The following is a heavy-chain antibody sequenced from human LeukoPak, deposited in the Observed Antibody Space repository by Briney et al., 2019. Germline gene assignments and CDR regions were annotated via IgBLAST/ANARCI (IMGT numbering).Heavy chain of an antibody. Sequence: GGSLRLSCAASGFTFSSYAMSWVLQAPGKGLEWVSAISGSGGSTYYADSVKGRFTISRDNSKNTLYLQMNSLRAEDTAVYYCAKYLGYYYGSGALDVWGKGTTVTVSS. V-gene: IGHV3-23*01. CDR1: GFTFSSYA. CDR2: ISGSGGST. D-gene: IGHD3-10*01. CDR3: AKYLGYYYGSGALDV. J-gene: IGHJ6*04.